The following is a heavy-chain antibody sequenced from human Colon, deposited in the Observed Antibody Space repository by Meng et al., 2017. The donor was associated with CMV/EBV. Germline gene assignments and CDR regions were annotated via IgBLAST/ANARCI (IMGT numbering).Heavy chain of an antibody. D-gene: IGHD6-19*01. CDR1: GGSISSSNW. CDR3: ARGGSGWDDNWFDP. J-gene: IGHJ5*02. V-gene: IGHV4-4*02. Sequence: SETLSLTSVVSGGSISSSNWWNWVRQPPGKGLEWIGEVDRRGSTKYNPSLKSRVTISVDKAKNQLSLKLSSVTAADTAVYYCARGGSGWDDNWFDPWGPGTLVTVSS. CDR2: VDRRGST.